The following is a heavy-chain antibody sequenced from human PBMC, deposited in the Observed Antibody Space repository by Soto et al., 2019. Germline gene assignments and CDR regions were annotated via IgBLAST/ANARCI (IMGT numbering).Heavy chain of an antibody. CDR3: ARQARFVSGTYYSDD. Sequence: GEPMKISCKASVYNFISYWISWVTRMAGTGLEWMGIIYPGDSDATYSPSFEGQVTFSVDKSINTAVLQWISLKASDTTMYYCARQARFVSGTYYSDDWGQGTQVTVSS. D-gene: IGHD3-10*01. CDR2: IYPGDSDA. J-gene: IGHJ4*01. CDR1: VYNFISYW. V-gene: IGHV5-51*01.